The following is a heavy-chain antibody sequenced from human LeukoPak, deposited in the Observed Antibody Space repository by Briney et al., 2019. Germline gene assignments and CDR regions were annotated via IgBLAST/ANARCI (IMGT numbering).Heavy chain of an antibody. CDR2: ISGSGGST. Sequence: PGWSLRLSCAASGFTFSNYAMSWVRQAPGKGLEWVSAISGSGGSTLYADSVKGRFTISRDNSKNTLYLQMDSLRVEDTAVYYCAKGQGVTIFGVTTWGQGTLVTVSS. V-gene: IGHV3-23*01. CDR3: AKGQGVTIFGVTT. CDR1: GFTFSNYA. D-gene: IGHD3-3*01. J-gene: IGHJ5*02.